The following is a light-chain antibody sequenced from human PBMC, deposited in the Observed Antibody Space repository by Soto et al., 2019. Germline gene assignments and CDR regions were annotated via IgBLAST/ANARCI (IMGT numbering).Light chain of an antibody. CDR3: QQYGSSPPIT. V-gene: IGKV3-20*01. CDR1: QSVSSNY. Sequence: EIVLMQSPGTLSFSPGERATLSCRAIQSVSSNYLAGYQQKPRQAPRLLIYGASSRATGIPDRFSGSGSATDFTLTISRLEPEDFAVYYCQQYGSSPPITFGQGTRLEIK. CDR2: GAS. J-gene: IGKJ5*01.